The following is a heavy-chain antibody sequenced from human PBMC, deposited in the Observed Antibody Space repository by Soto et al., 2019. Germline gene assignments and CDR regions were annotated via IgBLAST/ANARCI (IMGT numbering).Heavy chain of an antibody. D-gene: IGHD3-22*01. CDR1: GFNFITYS. J-gene: IGHJ4*02. CDR3: VRDGLDYYDTERLYFDK. CDR2: VSSSAVYI. V-gene: IGHV3-21*01. Sequence: GGSLRLSCAASGFNFITYSLSWVRQAPGKGLEWVASVSSSAVYIDYADSVKGRFTISRDNANNSLYLQMNSLRAEDTATYYCVRDGLDYYDTERLYFDKWGQGXLVTVSS.